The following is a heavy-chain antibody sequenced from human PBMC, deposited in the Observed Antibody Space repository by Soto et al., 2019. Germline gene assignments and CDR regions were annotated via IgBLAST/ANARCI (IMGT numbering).Heavy chain of an antibody. CDR3: ARGIMDGVDYYHYGMAV. CDR1: GGSFSGYY. Sequence: QVHLQQWGAGLLKPSETLTLTCGVYGGSFSGYYWNWIRQPPGKGLEWIGDMNHYGGCKYHPSLKSRVTMSGVTTQNQFSLSLTAVTAADTAVYYCARGIMDGVDYYHYGMAVWGQGTTVTVS. V-gene: IGHV4-34*02. J-gene: IGHJ6*02. D-gene: IGHD4-17*01. CDR2: MNHYGGC.